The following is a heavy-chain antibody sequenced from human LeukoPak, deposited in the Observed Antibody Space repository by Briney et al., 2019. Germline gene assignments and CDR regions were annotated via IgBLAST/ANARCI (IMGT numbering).Heavy chain of an antibody. Sequence: SETLSLTCTVSGGSISSGSYYWGWIRQPPGKGLEWIGSIYYSGSTYYNPSLKSRVTISVDTSKNQFSLKLSSVTAADTAVYYCARSVRGVISRSYFDDWGQGTLVTVSS. CDR2: IYYSGST. CDR1: GGSISSGSYY. V-gene: IGHV4-39*01. D-gene: IGHD3-10*01. CDR3: ARSVRGVISRSYFDD. J-gene: IGHJ4*02.